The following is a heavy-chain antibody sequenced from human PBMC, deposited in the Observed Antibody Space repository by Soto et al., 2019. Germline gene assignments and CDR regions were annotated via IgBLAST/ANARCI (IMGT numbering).Heavy chain of an antibody. J-gene: IGHJ5*02. V-gene: IGHV3-30-3*01. Sequence: QVQLVESGGGVVQPGRSLRLSCAASGFTFSSYAMHWVRQAPGKGLEWVAVISYDGSIKYYADSVKGRFTISRDNSKNTLYLQMNSLRAEDTAVYYCAIDLEEGSHNWFDPWGQGTLVTVSS. CDR2: ISYDGSIK. CDR1: GFTFSSYA. CDR3: AIDLEEGSHNWFDP.